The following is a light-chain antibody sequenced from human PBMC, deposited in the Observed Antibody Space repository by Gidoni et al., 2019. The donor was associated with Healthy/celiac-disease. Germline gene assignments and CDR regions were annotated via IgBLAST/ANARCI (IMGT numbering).Light chain of an antibody. CDR3: QQRSNWPYT. V-gene: IGKV3-11*01. CDR1: QSVSSY. Sequence: EIVLTPSPATLSLSPGERATLSCRASQSVSSYLAWYQQKPGRAPRLLIYDASNRATGSPARCSGSGSGTDFTLTISSLVPEEFAVYYCQQRSNWPYTFGQGTKLEIK. J-gene: IGKJ2*01. CDR2: DAS.